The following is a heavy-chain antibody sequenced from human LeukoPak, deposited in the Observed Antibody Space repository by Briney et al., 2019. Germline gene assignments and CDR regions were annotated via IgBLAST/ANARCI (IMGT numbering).Heavy chain of an antibody. CDR1: GFTFSSYW. Sequence: GGSRRLARAAYGFTFSSYWMSWDRQAPGNGLEWVANIKQDGSEKYYVDSVRGQFTISRDKAKNSLYLQMNSLRAEDRAVYYCARDRHYDFYYIRGEYNWFDPWGQGTLVTVSS. D-gene: IGHD3-3*01. J-gene: IGHJ5*02. CDR3: ARDRHYDFYYIRGEYNWFDP. CDR2: IKQDGSEK. V-gene: IGHV3-7*01.